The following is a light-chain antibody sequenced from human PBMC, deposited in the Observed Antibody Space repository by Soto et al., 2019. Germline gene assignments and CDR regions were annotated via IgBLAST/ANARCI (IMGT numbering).Light chain of an antibody. CDR2: GAS. CDR1: QSISNN. CDR3: QHYNDLPLT. V-gene: IGKV3-15*01. J-gene: IGKJ4*01. Sequence: EIVMTQSPATLSVSPGERATLSCRASQSISNNLAWYQQKPGQAPRLLMYGASTRATGIPARFSGSGSGTEFTLTISSLQSEDFAVYSCQHYNDLPLTFGGGTKVEIK.